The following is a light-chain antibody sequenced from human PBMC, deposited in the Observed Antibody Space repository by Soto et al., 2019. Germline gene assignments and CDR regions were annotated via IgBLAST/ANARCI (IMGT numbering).Light chain of an antibody. V-gene: IGKV3-20*01. CDR2: GAF. Sequence: EIVFTQSPGTLSLSPGERANLSCRASQSVSSSYLAWYQQKPGQAPRLLIYGAFNRATGIPDRFSGSGSGTDFTLTFSRLEPEDFAVYYCQQYGDSPATFGPGTKVDIK. CDR3: QQYGDSPAT. J-gene: IGKJ3*01. CDR1: QSVSSSY.